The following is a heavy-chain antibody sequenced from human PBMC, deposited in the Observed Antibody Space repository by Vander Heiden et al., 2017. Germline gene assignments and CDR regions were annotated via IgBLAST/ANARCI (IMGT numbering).Heavy chain of an antibody. J-gene: IGHJ5*02. D-gene: IGHD5-18*01. CDR1: GGPITSTSHY. V-gene: IGHV4-39*01. Sequence: QLRLEESGPGLLKPSETLSLRCAVSGGPITSTSHYWGWVRQPPGKGLEWIGSINHAGKTYFSPSLKSRVSLSIDTTKSQFSLEVTSVTAADAAVYYCARLAYGYIGGVWWFDPWGQGILVTVSS. CDR3: ARLAYGYIGGVWWFDP. CDR2: INHAGKT.